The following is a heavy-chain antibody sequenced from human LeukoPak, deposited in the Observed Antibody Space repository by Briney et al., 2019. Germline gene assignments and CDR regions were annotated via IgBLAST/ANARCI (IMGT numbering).Heavy chain of an antibody. V-gene: IGHV3-48*02. J-gene: IGHJ6*02. CDR1: GFTFSSYS. Sequence: PGGSLRLSCAASGFTFSSYSMNWVRQAPGKGLEWVSYISSSSSTIYYADSVKGRFTISRDNAKNSLYLQMNSLRDEDTAVYYCGMATVSPDSYYYYGMDVWGQGTTVTVSS. D-gene: IGHD2-21*02. CDR2: ISSSSSTI. CDR3: GMATVSPDSYYYYGMDV.